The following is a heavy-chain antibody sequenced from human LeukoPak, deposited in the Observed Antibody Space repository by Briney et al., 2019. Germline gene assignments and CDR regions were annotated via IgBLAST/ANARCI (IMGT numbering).Heavy chain of an antibody. CDR3: ARGPRGHYGSGSYYKRGVYFDY. Sequence: SETLSLTCAVYGGFFSGYYWSWIRQPPGKGLEWIGEINHSGSTNYNPSLKSRVTISVDTSKNQFSLKLSSVTAADTAVYYCARGPRGHYGSGSYYKRGVYFDYWGQGTLVTVSS. J-gene: IGHJ4*02. CDR2: INHSGST. CDR1: GGFFSGYY. V-gene: IGHV4-34*01. D-gene: IGHD3-10*01.